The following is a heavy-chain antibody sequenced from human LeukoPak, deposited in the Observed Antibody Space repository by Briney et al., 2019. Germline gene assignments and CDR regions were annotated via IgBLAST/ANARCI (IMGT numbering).Heavy chain of an antibody. J-gene: IGHJ5*02. CDR1: GFTFSNYW. D-gene: IGHD2-2*01. CDR2: INSDGSST. V-gene: IGHV3-74*01. CDR3: ARVPYCSSTSCFSWFDP. Sequence: GGSLRLSCAASGFTFSNYWMHWVRQAPGKGLVWVSRINSDGSSTDYADSVKGRFTISRDNAKNTLYLQMNSLRAEDAAVYYCARVPYCSSTSCFSWFDPWGQGTLVTVSS.